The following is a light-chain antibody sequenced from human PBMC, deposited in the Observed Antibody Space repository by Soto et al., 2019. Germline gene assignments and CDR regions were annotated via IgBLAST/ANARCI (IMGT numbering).Light chain of an antibody. CDR2: DIT. V-gene: IGLV2-11*01. Sequence: QSALTQPRSVSGSPGQSVTISCTGTSSDVGAYNYVSWYQQYPGKAPKLLIYDITKRPSGVPDRFSGSKSGNTASLTISGVHDEDEPDYYCSSYPSLFGRGTKLTVL. CDR1: SSDVGAYNY. CDR3: SSYPSL. J-gene: IGLJ2*01.